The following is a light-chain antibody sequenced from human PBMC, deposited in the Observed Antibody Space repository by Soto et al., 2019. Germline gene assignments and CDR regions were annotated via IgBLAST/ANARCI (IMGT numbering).Light chain of an antibody. Sequence: DIRTTQSPSSLSASVGDRVTITCRASQNIKTYLNWYQHKLGEAPKLLIYDASNLQGGVPSRFSGSGSGTDFTLTISSLQPEDFATYYCQQSYSTPLTFGGGTKVEI. CDR3: QQSYSTPLT. V-gene: IGKV1-39*01. J-gene: IGKJ4*01. CDR2: DAS. CDR1: QNIKTY.